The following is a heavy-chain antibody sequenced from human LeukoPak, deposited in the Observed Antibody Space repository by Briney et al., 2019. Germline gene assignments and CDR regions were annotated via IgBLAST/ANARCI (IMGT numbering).Heavy chain of an antibody. V-gene: IGHV3-48*01. CDR1: GFTFSSYR. Sequence: GGSLRLSCAASGFTFSSYRMNWVRQAPGKGLEWVSYISSSSSTIYYADSVNGRFTISRYNAKNSLYLQMNSLRAEDTAVYYCARDAGYYYMDVWGKGTTVTVSS. CDR2: ISSSSSTI. J-gene: IGHJ6*03. CDR3: ARDAGYYYMDV.